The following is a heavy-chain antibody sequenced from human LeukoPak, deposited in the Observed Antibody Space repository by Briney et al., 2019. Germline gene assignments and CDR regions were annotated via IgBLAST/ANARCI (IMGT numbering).Heavy chain of an antibody. CDR1: GFTFSNYE. CDR3: ARDHSEVIAVAGTFDY. J-gene: IGHJ4*02. V-gene: IGHV3-48*03. Sequence: PGGSLRLSCAASGFTFSNYEMNWVRQAPGKGLEWVSYISNSGSTIYYADSVKGRFTISRDNTKNTLYLQMNSLRAEDTALYYCARDHSEVIAVAGTFDYWGQGTLVTVSS. CDR2: ISNSGSTI. D-gene: IGHD6-19*01.